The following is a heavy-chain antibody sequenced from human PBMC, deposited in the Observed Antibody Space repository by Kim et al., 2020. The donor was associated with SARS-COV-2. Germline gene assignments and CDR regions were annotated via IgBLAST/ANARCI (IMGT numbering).Heavy chain of an antibody. D-gene: IGHD7-27*01. V-gene: IGHV3-15*01. J-gene: IGHJ4*02. CDR1: GFTFSNDC. CDR2: IKSNTDGGAT. CDR3: ITMPRGSWGSRGSSEGV. Sequence: GGSLRLSCAASGFTFSNDCMSWVRQAPGKGLEWVGCIKSNTDGGATDYAAPGKGRFTISKDDPENTLYLQMNSLKIEDSAVYFCITMPRGSWGSRGSSEGVGGQGTLVSVS.